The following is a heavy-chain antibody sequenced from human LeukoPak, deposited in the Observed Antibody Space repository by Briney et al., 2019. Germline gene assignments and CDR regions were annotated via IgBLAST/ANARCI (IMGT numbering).Heavy chain of an antibody. J-gene: IGHJ5*02. V-gene: IGHV4-39*02. CDR2: IYYSGST. Sequence: SETLSLTCTVSGGSFRSSSYYWGWIRQTPGKGLEWIGCIYYSGSTYYNPSLKSRVTISVDTSENQFSLKLSSVTAADTAVYYCARDPKRAVAGRRGGNWFDPWGQGTLVTVSS. CDR1: GGSFRSSSYY. CDR3: ARDPKRAVAGRRGGNWFDP. D-gene: IGHD6-19*01.